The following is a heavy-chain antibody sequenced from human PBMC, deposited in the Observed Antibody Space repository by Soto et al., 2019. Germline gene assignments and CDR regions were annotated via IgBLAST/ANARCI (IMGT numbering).Heavy chain of an antibody. CDR3: ARGRSLIYYDSSGYYPYYFDY. V-gene: IGHV4-30-2*06. CDR1: GGSISSGGYS. D-gene: IGHD3-22*01. Sequence: SETLSLTCAVSGGSISSGGYSWSWIRQSPGKGLEWIGYIYHSGSTYYNPSLKSRVTISVDRSKNQFSLKLSSVTAADTAVYYCARGRSLIYYDSSGYYPYYFDYWDQGTLVTVSS. J-gene: IGHJ4*02. CDR2: IYHSGST.